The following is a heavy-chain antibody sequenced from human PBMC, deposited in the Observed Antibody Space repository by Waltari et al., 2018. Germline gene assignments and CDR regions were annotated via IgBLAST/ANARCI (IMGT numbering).Heavy chain of an antibody. V-gene: IGHV1-69-2*01. CDR3: ATVLTTVPTYWFDP. CDR1: GSTFTDYY. J-gene: IGHJ5*02. CDR2: VDPADSET. Sequence: EVQLVQSGAEVKKPGATVKISCKASGSTFTDYYIPGVQQAPGKGLEWMGRVDPADSETIYAEKFQGRVTITADTSTDTAYMELSSLRSEDTAVYYCATVLTTVPTYWFDPWGQGTLVTVSS. D-gene: IGHD4-4*01.